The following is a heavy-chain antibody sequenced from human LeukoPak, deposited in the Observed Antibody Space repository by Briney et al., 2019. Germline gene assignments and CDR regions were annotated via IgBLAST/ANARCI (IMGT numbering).Heavy chain of an antibody. CDR1: GGSISSSSYY. V-gene: IGHV4-39*01. J-gene: IGHJ4*02. CDR3: GGVSYGRDDY. CDR2: IYYSGST. Sequence: PSETLSLTCTVSGGSISSSSYYWGWLRQPPGKGLEWIGSIYYSGSTYYNPSLKSRVTISVDTSKNQFSLKLSSVTAADTAVYYCGGVSYGRDDYWGQGTLVTVSS. D-gene: IGHD1-26*01.